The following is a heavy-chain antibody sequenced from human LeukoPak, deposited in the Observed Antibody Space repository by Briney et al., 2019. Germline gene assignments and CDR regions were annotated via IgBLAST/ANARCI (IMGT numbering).Heavy chain of an antibody. V-gene: IGHV1-46*01. Sequence: GASVKVSCKASGYTFTGYYMHWVRQAPGQGLEWMGIINPSGGSTSYAQKFQGRVTMTRDMSTSTVYMELSSLRSEDTAVYYCARSSSWFFFDYWGQGTLVTVSS. J-gene: IGHJ4*02. CDR1: GYTFTGYY. CDR3: ARSSSWFFFDY. CDR2: INPSGGST. D-gene: IGHD6-13*01.